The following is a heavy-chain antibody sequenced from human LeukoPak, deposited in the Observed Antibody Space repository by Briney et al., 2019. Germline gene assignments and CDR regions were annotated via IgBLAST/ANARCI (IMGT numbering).Heavy chain of an antibody. CDR2: MNPNSGNT. J-gene: IGHJ5*02. Sequence: ASVKVSCKASGYTFTSYDISWVRQATGQGLEWMGWMNPNSGNTGYAQKFQGRVTMTRNTSISTAYMELSSLRSEDTAVYYCARGHYPRNDWFDPWGQGTLVTVSS. V-gene: IGHV1-8*01. CDR1: GYTFTSYD. D-gene: IGHD1-1*01. CDR3: ARGHYPRNDWFDP.